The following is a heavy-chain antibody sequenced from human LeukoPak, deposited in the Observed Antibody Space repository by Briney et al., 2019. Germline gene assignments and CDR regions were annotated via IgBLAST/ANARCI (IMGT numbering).Heavy chain of an antibody. CDR1: GFSFSDNY. CDR2: ISSGSSYT. D-gene: IGHD2/OR15-2a*01. J-gene: IGHJ4*02. CDR3: ATHAAQYSTFDY. Sequence: GGSLRLSCAASGFSFSDNYMSWIRQAPGKGLEWVSYISSGSSYTNYAGSVKGRFTISRDNAENSLFLQMNSLRAEDTAVYYCATHAAQYSTFDYWGQGTLDTVSS. V-gene: IGHV3-11*03.